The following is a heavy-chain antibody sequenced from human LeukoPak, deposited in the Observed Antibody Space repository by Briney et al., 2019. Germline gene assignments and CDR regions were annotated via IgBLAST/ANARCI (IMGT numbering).Heavy chain of an antibody. J-gene: IGHJ6*03. V-gene: IGHV1-69*13. D-gene: IGHD1-26*01. CDR2: IIPIFGTA. Sequence: ASVKVSCKASGYTFTSYGISWVRQAPGQGLEWMGGIIPIFGTANYAQKFQGRVTITADESTSTAYMELSSLRSEDTAVYYCARKATPYYYYMDVWGKGTTVTVSS. CDR1: GYTFTSYG. CDR3: ARKATPYYYYMDV.